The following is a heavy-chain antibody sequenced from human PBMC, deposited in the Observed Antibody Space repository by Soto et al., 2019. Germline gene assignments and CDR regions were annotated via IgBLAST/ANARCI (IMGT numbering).Heavy chain of an antibody. Sequence: SETLSLTCTVSGGSISSYYWIWLRQPPGKGLEWIGYIYYSGSTNYNPSLKSRVTISVDTSKNQFSLKLSSVTAADTAVYYCARVKVYSSGWDRHYGMDVWGQGTTVTV. CDR2: IYYSGST. D-gene: IGHD6-19*01. CDR1: GGSISSYY. CDR3: ARVKVYSSGWDRHYGMDV. J-gene: IGHJ6*02. V-gene: IGHV4-59*01.